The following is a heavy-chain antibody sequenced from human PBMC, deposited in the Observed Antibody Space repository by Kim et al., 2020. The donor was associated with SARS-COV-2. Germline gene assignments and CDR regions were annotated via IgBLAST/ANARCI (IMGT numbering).Heavy chain of an antibody. D-gene: IGHD1-26*01. J-gene: IGHJ4*02. Sequence: LKSRVTTSVATSKNQFSLKLSSVTAADTAVYYCARHLPNIAVGATTAFDYWGQGTLVTVSS. V-gene: IGHV4-39*01. CDR3: ARHLPNIAVGATTAFDY.